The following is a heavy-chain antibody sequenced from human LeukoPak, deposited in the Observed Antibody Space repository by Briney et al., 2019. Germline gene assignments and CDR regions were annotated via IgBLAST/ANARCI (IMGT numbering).Heavy chain of an antibody. Sequence: SETLSLTCSVSGYSISNDYFWGWIRQPPGKGLEWIGSIYYSGSTYYNPSLKSRVTISVDTSKNQFSLKLSSVTAADTAVYYCACLTTADAFDIWGQGTMVTVSS. CDR2: IYYSGST. V-gene: IGHV4-38-2*02. D-gene: IGHD3-22*01. CDR3: ACLTTADAFDI. J-gene: IGHJ3*02. CDR1: GYSISNDYF.